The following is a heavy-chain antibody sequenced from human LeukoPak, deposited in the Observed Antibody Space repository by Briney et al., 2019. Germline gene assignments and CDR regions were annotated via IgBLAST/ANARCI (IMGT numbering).Heavy chain of an antibody. CDR2: INNSSSYI. Sequence: GGSLRLSCAASGFTFDDYAMHWVRQTPGKRLEWVSSINNSSSYIYYADSVKGRFTISRDNAKNSLYLQMNSLRLEDTAVYYCTIPRSGRDYWGQGALVTVSS. V-gene: IGHV3-21*06. D-gene: IGHD3-10*01. CDR3: TIPRSGRDY. CDR1: GFTFDDYA. J-gene: IGHJ4*02.